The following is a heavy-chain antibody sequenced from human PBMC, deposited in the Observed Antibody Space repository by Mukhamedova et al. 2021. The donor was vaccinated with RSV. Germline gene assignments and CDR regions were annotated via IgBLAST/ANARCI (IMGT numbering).Heavy chain of an antibody. J-gene: IGHJ4*02. Sequence: VISYDGSGNYFADSVKGRFSISRDNSKNTMDLQMNSLRDDDTAVYYCARGGGARAGQGGGFDYWGQGSLVTVSS. CDR2: ISYDGSGN. V-gene: IGHV3-30-3*01. CDR3: ARGGGARAGQGGGFDY. D-gene: IGHD3-16*01.